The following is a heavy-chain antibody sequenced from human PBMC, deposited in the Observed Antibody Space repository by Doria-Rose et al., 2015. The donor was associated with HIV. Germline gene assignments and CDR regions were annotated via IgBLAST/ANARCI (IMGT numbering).Heavy chain of an antibody. Sequence: QITLKESGPVLVKPTETLTLTCTVSGVSLSSPGMGVSWIRQPPGKALEWLASIFSDDERYYNTSLKSRLTISSGTSKSQMVLTMTDMGPVDTATYYCARIKSSRWYHKYYFDFWGQGTLVIVSA. D-gene: IGHD6-13*01. CDR3: ARIKSSRWYHKYYFDF. CDR1: GVSLSSPGMG. CDR2: IFSDDER. V-gene: IGHV2-26*01. J-gene: IGHJ4*02.